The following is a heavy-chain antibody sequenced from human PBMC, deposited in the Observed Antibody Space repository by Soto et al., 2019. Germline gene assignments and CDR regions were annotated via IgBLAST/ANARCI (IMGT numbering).Heavy chain of an antibody. CDR2: IYYSGST. D-gene: IGHD6-13*01. CDR1: GGSISSSSYY. V-gene: IGHV4-39*01. J-gene: IGHJ4*02. CDR3: ARYGSSSWSPFDY. Sequence: SETLSLTCPVSGGSISSSSYYWGWIRQPPGKGLEWIGSIYYSGSTYYNPSLKSRVTISVDTSKNQFSLKLSSVTAADTAVYYCARYGSSSWSPFDYWGQGTLVTSPQ.